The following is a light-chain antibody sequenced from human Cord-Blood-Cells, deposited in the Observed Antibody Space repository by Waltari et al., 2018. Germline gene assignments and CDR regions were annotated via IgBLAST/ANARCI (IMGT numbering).Light chain of an antibody. J-gene: IGKJ2*01. V-gene: IGKV4-1*01. Sequence: DIVMTQSPDSLAGSLGARATINCKSSQSVLYSSTNKNYLAWYQQQPGQPPKLLIYWASTRESGVPDRFSGSGSGTDFTLTISSLQAEDVAVYYCQQYYSTPYTFGQGTKLEIK. CDR2: WAS. CDR3: QQYYSTPYT. CDR1: QSVLYSSTNKNY.